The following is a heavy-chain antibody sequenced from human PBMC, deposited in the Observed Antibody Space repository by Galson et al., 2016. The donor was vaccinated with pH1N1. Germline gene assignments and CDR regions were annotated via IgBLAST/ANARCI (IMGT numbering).Heavy chain of an antibody. V-gene: IGHV4-59*01. J-gene: IGHJ4*01. D-gene: IGHD6-13*01. Sequence: ETLSLTCSVSGDSINNYYCTWIRQPPRKGLEWIGYIYYTGTTKYNPSLKRRVTISVDMSTNQFSLKLNAATAADTAMYYCARVLSSYRSLIDYWGQGTLVPVSS. CDR3: ARVLSSYRSLIDY. CDR2: IYYTGTT. CDR1: GDSINNYY.